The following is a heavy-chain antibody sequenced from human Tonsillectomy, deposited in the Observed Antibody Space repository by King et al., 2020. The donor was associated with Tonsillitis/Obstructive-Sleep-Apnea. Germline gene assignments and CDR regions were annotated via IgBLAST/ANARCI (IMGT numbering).Heavy chain of an antibody. D-gene: IGHD6-19*01. CDR3: ARILAGGDYYYYYMDV. Sequence: TLKESGPVLVKPPETLTLTCTVSGFSLSNARMGVSWIRQPPGKALEWLAHIFSNDEKSYSTSLKSRLTISKDTSKSQVVLTMTNMDPVDTATYYCARILAGGDYYYYYMDVWGKGTTVTVSS. J-gene: IGHJ6*03. CDR2: IFSNDEK. CDR1: GFSLSNARMG. V-gene: IGHV2-26*01.